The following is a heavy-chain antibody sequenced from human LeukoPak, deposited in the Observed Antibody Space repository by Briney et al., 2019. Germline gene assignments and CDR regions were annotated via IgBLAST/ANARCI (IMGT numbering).Heavy chain of an antibody. CDR1: GFTFSSYA. D-gene: IGHD6-13*01. J-gene: IGHJ3*02. Sequence: GGSPRLSCAASGFTFSSYAMSWVRQAPGKGLEWVSAISGSGGSTYYADSVKGRFTISRDNSKNTLYLQMNSLRAEDTAVYYCAKVIFSRSSWGDAFDIWGQGTMVTVSS. V-gene: IGHV3-23*01. CDR3: AKVIFSRSSWGDAFDI. CDR2: ISGSGGST.